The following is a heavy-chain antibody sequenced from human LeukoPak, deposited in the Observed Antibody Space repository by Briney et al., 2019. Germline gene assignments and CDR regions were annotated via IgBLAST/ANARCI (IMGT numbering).Heavy chain of an antibody. D-gene: IGHD2-21*01. J-gene: IGHJ4*02. CDR1: GFTFSSYA. V-gene: IGHV3-30-3*01. CDR3: AREGNSVFDY. CDR2: ISYDGSNK. Sequence: GGSLRLSCAASGFTFSSYAMHWVRQAPGKGLEWVAVISYDGSNKYYADPVKGRFTISRDNSKNTLYLQMNSLRAEDTAVYYCAREGNSVFDYWGQGTLVTVSS.